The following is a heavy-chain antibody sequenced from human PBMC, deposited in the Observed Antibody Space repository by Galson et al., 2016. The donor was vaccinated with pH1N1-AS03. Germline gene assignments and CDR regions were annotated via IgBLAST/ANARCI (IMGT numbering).Heavy chain of an antibody. Sequence: SLRLSCAASGFTFTTYSMNWVRQAPGKGLEWVSIIYSAGTTFYVDSVKGRFTISRDNSKNTLYLQMDSLRAEDTAIYYCARGISGGSTGWRGAFDIWGQGTKLTVSS. CDR2: IYSAGTT. CDR1: GFTFTTYS. D-gene: IGHD6-19*01. V-gene: IGHV3-53*01. J-gene: IGHJ3*02. CDR3: ARGISGGSTGWRGAFDI.